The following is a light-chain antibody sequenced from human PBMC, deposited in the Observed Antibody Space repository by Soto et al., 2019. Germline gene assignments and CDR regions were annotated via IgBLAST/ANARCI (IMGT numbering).Light chain of an antibody. CDR2: GAS. J-gene: IGKJ1*01. Sequence: EIVLTQSPATLSVSPGERATLSCRASQSVDSNSLAWYQQKPGQAPRLLIHGASTRATGIPDRFSGGGSGTDFTLSINRLEPEDFAVYYCQQYGSSPRTFGQGTKVDI. CDR1: QSVDSNS. V-gene: IGKV3-20*01. CDR3: QQYGSSPRT.